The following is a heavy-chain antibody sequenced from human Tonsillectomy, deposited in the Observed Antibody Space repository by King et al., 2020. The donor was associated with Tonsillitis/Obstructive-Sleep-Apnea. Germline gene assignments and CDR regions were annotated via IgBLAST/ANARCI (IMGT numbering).Heavy chain of an antibody. D-gene: IGHD2-2*01. CDR2: IYYSGST. Sequence: QLQESGPGLVKPSETLSLTCTVSGGSISSYYWSWIRQPPGKGLEWIGYIYYSGSTNYNPSLKSRVTISVDTSKNQFSLKLSSVTAADTAVYYCARWDCSSTSCHHDYWGQGTLVTVSS. J-gene: IGHJ4*02. CDR3: ARWDCSSTSCHHDY. V-gene: IGHV4-59*01. CDR1: GGSISSYY.